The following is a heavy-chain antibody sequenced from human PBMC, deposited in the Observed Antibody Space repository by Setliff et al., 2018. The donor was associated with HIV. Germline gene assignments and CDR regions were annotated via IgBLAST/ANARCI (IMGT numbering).Heavy chain of an antibody. CDR3: ARQVGEGKWYLDS. Sequence: PSAPLSLTCAVSGVSVNNDDDYWGWIRQPPGKGLEWIAIIHQSGTAHKRPSLKSRVTISIDTSENLFFLKLSGVTAADTAIYYCARQVGEGKWYLDSWGHGTLVTVSS. CDR1: GVSVNNDDDY. CDR2: IHQSGTA. V-gene: IGHV4-39*01. D-gene: IGHD1-26*01. J-gene: IGHJ4*01.